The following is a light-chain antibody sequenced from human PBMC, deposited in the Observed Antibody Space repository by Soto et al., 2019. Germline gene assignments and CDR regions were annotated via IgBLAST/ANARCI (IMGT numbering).Light chain of an antibody. CDR2: AAS. Sequence: DIQMTQSPSSLSASVGDRVTITCRASQSISSYLNWYQQKPGKAPNLLMYAASSLQSGVPSRFSGSESGTDFTLTISSLQPEYFATYYCQQSYNTPWTFGQGTKVEIK. J-gene: IGKJ1*01. CDR1: QSISSY. CDR3: QQSYNTPWT. V-gene: IGKV1-39*01.